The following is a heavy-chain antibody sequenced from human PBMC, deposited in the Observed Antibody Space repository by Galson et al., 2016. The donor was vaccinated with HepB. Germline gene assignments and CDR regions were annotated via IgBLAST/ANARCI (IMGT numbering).Heavy chain of an antibody. Sequence: SLRLSCAASGFTFSSYGMHWVRQAPGKGLEWVAVIWSDGSNKNYADSVKGRFTISRDNSKNTLFLQMNSVRTEDTAVYYCARDSPRHAWSSYFDDWGQGTLVTVSS. CDR3: ARDSPRHAWSSYFDD. J-gene: IGHJ4*02. CDR2: IWSDGSNK. D-gene: IGHD2-2*01. V-gene: IGHV3-33*01. CDR1: GFTFSSYG.